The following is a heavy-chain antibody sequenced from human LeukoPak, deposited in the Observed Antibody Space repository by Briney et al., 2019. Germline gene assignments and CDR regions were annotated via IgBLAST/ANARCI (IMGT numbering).Heavy chain of an antibody. V-gene: IGHV3-66*02. CDR2: IYSGGST. CDR3: VREDYHDSTDY. D-gene: IGHD3-22*01. CDR1: GFTVSSNY. J-gene: IGHJ4*02. Sequence: LAGGSLRLSCAACGFTVSSNYMSWVRQAPGKGLEWVSVIYSGGSTYYADSVKGRFTMSRDNSKNTLYLQMNSLRAEDTAVYYCVREDYHDSTDYWGQGTLVTVSS.